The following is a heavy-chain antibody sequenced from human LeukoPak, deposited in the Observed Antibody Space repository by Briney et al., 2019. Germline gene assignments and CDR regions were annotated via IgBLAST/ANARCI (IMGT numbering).Heavy chain of an antibody. CDR1: GFNFDSYP. V-gene: IGHV3-23*01. J-gene: IGHJ4*02. D-gene: IGHD3-16*01. CDR2: ISGRGNKT. Sequence: GGSLRLSCVASGFNFDSYPMAWVRRAQGKGLEWVACISGRGNKTYNAHSVKGRFTIYRDNSKNASYLQMNSLRVDDTAVYFCATKDATGNYDWGNYATPGYFDDWGQGSLVTVSS. CDR3: ATKDATGNYDWGNYATPGYFDD.